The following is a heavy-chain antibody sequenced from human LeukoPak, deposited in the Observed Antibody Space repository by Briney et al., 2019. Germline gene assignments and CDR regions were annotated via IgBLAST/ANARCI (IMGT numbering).Heavy chain of an antibody. D-gene: IGHD2-15*01. V-gene: IGHV1-18*01. Sequence: ASVKVSCKASGGTFSSYAISWVRQAPGQGLEWMGWISAYNGNTNYAQKLQGRVTMTTDTSTSTAYMELRSLRSDDTAVYYCARVLCSGGSCKFDYWGQGTLVTVSS. CDR3: ARVLCSGGSCKFDY. J-gene: IGHJ4*02. CDR1: GGTFSSYA. CDR2: ISAYNGNT.